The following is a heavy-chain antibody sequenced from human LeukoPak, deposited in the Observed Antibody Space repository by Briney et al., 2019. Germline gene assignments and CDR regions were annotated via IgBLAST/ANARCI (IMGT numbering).Heavy chain of an antibody. D-gene: IGHD1-26*01. Sequence: GGSLRLSCAASGFTFSSYAMSWVRQAPGKGLEWVSGISGSGASTYYADSVKGRFTISRDNSKNTLYLQMNGLRAEDTAVYYCAKGGRYYVLGSAAFDIWGQGTKVTVSS. CDR1: GFTFSSYA. CDR3: AKGGRYYVLGSAAFDI. J-gene: IGHJ3*02. V-gene: IGHV3-23*01. CDR2: ISGSGAST.